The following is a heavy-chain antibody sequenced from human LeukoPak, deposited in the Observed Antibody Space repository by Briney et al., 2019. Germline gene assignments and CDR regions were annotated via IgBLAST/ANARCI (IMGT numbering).Heavy chain of an antibody. Sequence: PGGSLRLSCAASGFTFSSYSMNWVRQAPGKGLEWVSSISSSSSYIYYADSVKGRFTISRDNAKNSLYLQMNSLRAEDTAVYYCARVGAKHRGIDYWGQGTLVTVSS. CDR2: ISSSSSYI. CDR1: GFTFSSYS. D-gene: IGHD3-3*01. J-gene: IGHJ4*02. CDR3: ARVGAKHRGIDY. V-gene: IGHV3-21*01.